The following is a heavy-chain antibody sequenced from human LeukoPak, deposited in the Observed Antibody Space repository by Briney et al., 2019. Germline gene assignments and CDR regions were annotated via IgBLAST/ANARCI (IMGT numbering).Heavy chain of an antibody. CDR2: INPNSGGT. J-gene: IGHJ4*02. Sequence: ASVKVSCKVSGYTFTGYYMHWVRQAPGQGLEWMGWINPNSGGTNYAQKFQGWVTMTRDTSISTAYMELSRLRSDDTAVYYCARGDDILTGYSAFDYWGQGTLVTVSS. CDR3: ARGDDILTGYSAFDY. V-gene: IGHV1-2*04. CDR1: GYTFTGYY. D-gene: IGHD3-9*01.